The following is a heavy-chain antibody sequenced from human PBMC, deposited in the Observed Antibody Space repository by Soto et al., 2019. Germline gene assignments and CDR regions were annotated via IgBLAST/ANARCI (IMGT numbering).Heavy chain of an antibody. Sequence: GGSLRLSCAASGFTFSSYAMSWVRQAPGKGLEWVSAISGSGGSTYYADSVKGRLTISRDNSKNTLYLQMNSLRAEDTAVYYCAKDRKSRGSSSWFAEYFKHWGQGTLVTVSS. CDR2: ISGSGGST. CDR3: AKDRKSRGSSSWFAEYFKH. J-gene: IGHJ1*01. V-gene: IGHV3-23*01. D-gene: IGHD6-13*01. CDR1: GFTFSSYA.